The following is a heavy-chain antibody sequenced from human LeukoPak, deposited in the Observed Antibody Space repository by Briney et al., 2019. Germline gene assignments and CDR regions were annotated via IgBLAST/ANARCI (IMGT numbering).Heavy chain of an antibody. V-gene: IGHV3-7*01. Sequence: PGGSLRLSCAASGFTLSSYWMSWVRQAPGKGLEWVANIKEDGSGIYYVGSVEGRFTISRDNAKKSLYLQMNSLRVEDTAVYYCARGDTSGFYYRFFDYWGQGTLVTVSS. J-gene: IGHJ4*02. CDR2: IKEDGSGI. CDR1: GFTLSSYW. CDR3: ARGDTSGFYYRFFDY. D-gene: IGHD3-22*01.